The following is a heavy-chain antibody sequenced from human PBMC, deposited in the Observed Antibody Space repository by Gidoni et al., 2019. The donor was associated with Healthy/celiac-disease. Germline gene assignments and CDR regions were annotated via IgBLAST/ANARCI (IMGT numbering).Heavy chain of an antibody. V-gene: IGHV4-31*03. D-gene: IGHD5-18*01. CDR3: AREAPDTAMVTYFDY. J-gene: IGHJ4*02. CDR1: GGSISSGGYY. Sequence: QVQLQESGPGLVTPSQTMSLTCTVSGGSISSGGYYWSWIRQHPGKGLEWIGYIYYSGSTYYNPSLKSRVTISVDTSKNQFSLKLSSVTAADTAVYYCAREAPDTAMVTYFDYWGQGTLVTVSS. CDR2: IYYSGST.